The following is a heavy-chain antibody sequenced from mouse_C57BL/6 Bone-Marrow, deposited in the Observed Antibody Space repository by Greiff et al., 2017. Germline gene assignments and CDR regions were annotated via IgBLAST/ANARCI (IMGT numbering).Heavy chain of an antibody. CDR1: GFSLTSYG. J-gene: IGHJ1*03. V-gene: IGHV2-4*01. D-gene: IGHD2-1*01. Sequence: VKVVESGPGLVQPSQSLSITCTVSGFSLTSYGVHWVRQPPGKGLEWLGVIWSGGSTDYNAAFISRLSISKDNSKSQVFFKMNSLQADDTAIYYCAKRNYGNHWDFDVWGTGTTVTVSS. CDR2: IWSGGST. CDR3: AKRNYGNHWDFDV.